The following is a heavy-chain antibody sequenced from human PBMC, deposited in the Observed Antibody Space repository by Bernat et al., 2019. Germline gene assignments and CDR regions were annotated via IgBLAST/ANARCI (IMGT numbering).Heavy chain of an antibody. V-gene: IGHV4-39*01. CDR1: GDSISSSNYY. CDR2: IYYSGST. D-gene: IGHD1-26*01. Sequence: QLQLQESGPGPVKPSETLSLTCTVSGDSISSSNYYWGWIRQPPGKGLEWIGTIYYSGSTYYNPSLKSRVTISVDTSKNKFSLKVSYVTAADTAVYYCARQEGESYYFDCWGQGTLVTVSS. CDR3: ARQEGESYYFDC. J-gene: IGHJ4*02.